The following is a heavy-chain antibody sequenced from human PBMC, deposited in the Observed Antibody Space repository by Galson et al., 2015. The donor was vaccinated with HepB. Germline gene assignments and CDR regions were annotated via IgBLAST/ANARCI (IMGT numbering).Heavy chain of an antibody. V-gene: IGHV3-21*06. CDR1: GFEFVRTT. CDR3: VREVGDDYVWGTYSGAYFES. D-gene: IGHD3-16*01. CDR2: ITRTSNTI. J-gene: IGHJ4*02. Sequence: SLRLSCEGSGFEFVRTTMNWVRQTPGKGLEWVSSITRTSNTIYYRESVKGRFTSSRDNANNSQFIQINSLRGDDTGVYYCVREVGDDYVWGTYSGAYFESWGQGTLVTVSS.